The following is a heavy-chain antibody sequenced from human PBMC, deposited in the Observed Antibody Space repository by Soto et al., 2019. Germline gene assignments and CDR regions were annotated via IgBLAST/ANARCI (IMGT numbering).Heavy chain of an antibody. CDR3: ASLKEMATGALANY. CDR1: GGTFSSYA. CDR2: IIPIFGTA. D-gene: IGHD5-12*01. Sequence: SVKVSCKASGGTFSSYAISWVRQAPGQGLEWMGGIIPIFGTANYAQKFQGRVTITADESTSTAYMELSSLRSEDTAVYYCASLKEMATGALANYWGQATLVTVSS. V-gene: IGHV1-69*13. J-gene: IGHJ4*02.